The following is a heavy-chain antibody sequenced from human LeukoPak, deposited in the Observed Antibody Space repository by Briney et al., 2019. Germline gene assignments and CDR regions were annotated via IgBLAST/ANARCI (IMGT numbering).Heavy chain of an antibody. CDR1: DNTFSYYG. D-gene: IGHD3-9*01. Sequence: ASVKISCKAFDNTFSYYGISWVRQAPGQGLEWMGWISAYNGNTNYAQKLQGRVTMTTDTSTSTAYMELRSLRSDDTAVYYCARTDDILTGYLLGGFDYWGQGTLVTVSS. V-gene: IGHV1-18*01. J-gene: IGHJ4*02. CDR2: ISAYNGNT. CDR3: ARTDDILTGYLLGGFDY.